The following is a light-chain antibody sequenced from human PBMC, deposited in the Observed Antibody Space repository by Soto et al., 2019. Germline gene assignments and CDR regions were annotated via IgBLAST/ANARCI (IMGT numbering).Light chain of an antibody. J-gene: IGLJ2*01. CDR1: SSDVGGYNY. V-gene: IGLV2-8*01. CDR2: EVS. Sequence: QSVLTQPPSASGSPGQSVTISCTGTSSDVGGYNYVSWYQQHPGKAPKLMIYEVSKRPSGVPDRFSGSKSGNPASLTVSGLQAEDEADYYCSSYAGSNNYVVFGGGTKLTV. CDR3: SSYAGSNNYVV.